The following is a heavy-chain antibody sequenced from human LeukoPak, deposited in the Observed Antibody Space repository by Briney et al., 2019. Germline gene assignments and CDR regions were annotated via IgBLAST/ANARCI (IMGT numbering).Heavy chain of an antibody. CDR2: IYYSGST. Sequence: PSETLSLTCTVSDGSISSYYWSWIRQPPGKGLEWIGYIYYSGSTNYNPSLKSRVTISVDTSKNQFSLKLTSVTAADTAVYYCAGSSVIGLDYWGQGTLVTVSS. J-gene: IGHJ4*02. V-gene: IGHV4-59*12. D-gene: IGHD4-11*01. CDR1: DGSISSYY. CDR3: AGSSVIGLDY.